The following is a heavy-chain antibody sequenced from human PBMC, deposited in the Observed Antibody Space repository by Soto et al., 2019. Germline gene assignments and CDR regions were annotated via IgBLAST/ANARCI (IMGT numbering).Heavy chain of an antibody. Sequence: GGSLRLSCAASGFTFSSYAMSWVRQTPGKGLEWVSAISGSGSSTYYADSLKGRFTISRDNSKNTVYLQMNLLRAEDRAVSDCAKDYSIVVVPAAMDRSYALDIWGQGTMVTVSS. V-gene: IGHV3-23*01. CDR2: ISGSGSST. CDR3: AKDYSIVVVPAAMDRSYALDI. D-gene: IGHD2-2*01. CDR1: GFTFSSYA. J-gene: IGHJ3*02.